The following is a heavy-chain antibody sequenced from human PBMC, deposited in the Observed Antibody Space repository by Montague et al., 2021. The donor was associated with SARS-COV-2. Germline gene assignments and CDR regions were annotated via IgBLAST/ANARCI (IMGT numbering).Heavy chain of an antibody. D-gene: IGHD6-13*01. V-gene: IGHV4-59*01. CDR1: GGSISSYY. Sequence: SETLSLTCTVSGGSISSYYWSWIRQPPGKGLEWIGYIYYSGSTNYNPSLKSRVIISVDTSKNQFSLKLSSVTAADTAVYYCARDTEGYISSWYHDYWGQGTLVTVSS. CDR3: ARDTEGYISSWYHDY. J-gene: IGHJ4*02. CDR2: IYYSGST.